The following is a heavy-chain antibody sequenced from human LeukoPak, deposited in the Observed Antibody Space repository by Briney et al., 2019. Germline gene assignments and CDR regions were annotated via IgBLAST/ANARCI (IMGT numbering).Heavy chain of an antibody. CDR1: GFTFSSYA. D-gene: IGHD2-2*01. V-gene: IGHV3-30*04. J-gene: IGHJ3*02. Sequence: GGSMRLSCAASGFTFSSYAMHWVRQAPGKGLEWVAVISYDGSNKYYADSVKGRFTISRDNSKNTLYLQMNSLRAEDTAVYYCARVCHSGAFDIWGQGTMVTVSS. CDR2: ISYDGSNK. CDR3: ARVCHSGAFDI.